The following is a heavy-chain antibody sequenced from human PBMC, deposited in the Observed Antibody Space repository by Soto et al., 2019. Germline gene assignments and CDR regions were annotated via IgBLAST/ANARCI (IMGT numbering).Heavy chain of an antibody. Sequence: ASVKVSCKASGYTFSGFYMHWVRQAPGQGLEWMGWINPNSGGTKSAEKFQGRVTMTRDTSISTAYMELSRLTSDDTAVYYCASTAVTGTAGLDFWGQGTQVTVSS. J-gene: IGHJ4*02. CDR2: INPNSGGT. CDR1: GYTFSGFY. CDR3: ASTAVTGTAGLDF. V-gene: IGHV1-2*02. D-gene: IGHD6-19*01.